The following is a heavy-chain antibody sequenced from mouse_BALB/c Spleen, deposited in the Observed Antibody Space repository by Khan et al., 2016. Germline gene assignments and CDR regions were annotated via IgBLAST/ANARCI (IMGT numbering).Heavy chain of an antibody. J-gene: IGHJ3*01. CDR2: IDPANGNT. CDR1: DFNIKDTY. V-gene: IGHV14-3*02. D-gene: IGHD2-1*01. Sequence: VQLQQSGAELVKPGASVKLSCTASDFNIKDTYMHWVTQRPEQGLEWIGRIDPANGNTKNDPKFQGKATITADTSSNTVYLHLSSLTSEDTAVYYCARGGNYVELGNWGQGTLVTVSA. CDR3: ARGGNYVELGN.